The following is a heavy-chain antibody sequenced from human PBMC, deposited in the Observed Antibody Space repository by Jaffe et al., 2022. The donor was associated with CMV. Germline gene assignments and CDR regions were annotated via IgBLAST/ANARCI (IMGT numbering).Heavy chain of an antibody. CDR1: GFTFSSYW. CDR2: IKQDGSEK. V-gene: IGHV3-7*01. J-gene: IGHJ6*02. Sequence: EVQLVESGGGLVQPGGSLRLSCAASGFTFSSYWMSWVRQAPGKGLEWVANIKQDGSEKYYVDSVKGRFTISRDNAKNSLYLQMNSLRAEDTAVYYCARDLAGYSSSWYNYYGMDVWGQGTTVTVSS. CDR3: ARDLAGYSSSWYNYYGMDV. D-gene: IGHD6-13*01.